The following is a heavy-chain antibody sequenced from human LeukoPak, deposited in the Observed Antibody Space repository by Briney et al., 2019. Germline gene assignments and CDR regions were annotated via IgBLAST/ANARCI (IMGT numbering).Heavy chain of an antibody. CDR1: GDSVSSSTAA. CDR3: TRDLRLGYNSGRFDY. J-gene: IGHJ4*02. D-gene: IGHD6-19*01. Sequence: SQTLSLTCVISGDSVSSSTAAWNWVRQSPSRGLEWLARTYYRSTWYYDYALSMKSRMTITPDTSKNQFSLHLNSVTPEDTAVYYCTRDLRLGYNSGRFDYWGQGNPVTVSS. CDR2: TYYRSTWYY. V-gene: IGHV6-1*01.